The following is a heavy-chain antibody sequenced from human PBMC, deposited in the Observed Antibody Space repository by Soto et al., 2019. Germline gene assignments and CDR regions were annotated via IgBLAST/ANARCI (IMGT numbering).Heavy chain of an antibody. D-gene: IGHD2-15*01. Sequence: EVQLVESGGGLVQPGGSLRLSCAASGFTFSSYSMNWVRQAPGKGLEWVSYISSSSSTIYYADSEKGRFTISRDNAKNSLYLQMNSLRDEDTAVYYCAREYCSGGSCDYYYYGMDVWGQGTTVTVSS. CDR2: ISSSSSTI. CDR3: AREYCSGGSCDYYYYGMDV. V-gene: IGHV3-48*02. J-gene: IGHJ6*02. CDR1: GFTFSSYS.